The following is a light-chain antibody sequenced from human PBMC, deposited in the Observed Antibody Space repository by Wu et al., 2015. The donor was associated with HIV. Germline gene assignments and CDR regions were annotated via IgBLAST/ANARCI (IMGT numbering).Light chain of an antibody. CDR1: QSVTSSY. CDR3: QHYSSSRYT. Sequence: EIVLTQSPGTLSLSPGERVTLSCRASQSVTSSYLAWYQQKPGQAPRLLVYGASSRATGISDRFSGSGSGTDFTLTISRLEPEDFAVYYCQHYSSSRYTFGQGTKLEIK. CDR2: GAS. V-gene: IGKV3-20*01. J-gene: IGKJ2*01.